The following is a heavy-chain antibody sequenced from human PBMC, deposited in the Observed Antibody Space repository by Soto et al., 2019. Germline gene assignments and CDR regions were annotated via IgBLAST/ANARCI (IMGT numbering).Heavy chain of an antibody. V-gene: IGHV1-69*12. CDR1: GGTLSNYG. Sequence: QVQLVQSGAEVKKPGSSVKVSCKASGGTLSNYGISWVRQAPGQGLEWMGGIIPVFGTPNYAQKFQGRVTITADESTTTVYMEVSRLPSEDTDVYYCGRGDATKTVVTTYYGMDVWGQGTTVTVSS. CDR2: IIPVFGTP. D-gene: IGHD4-17*01. CDR3: GRGDATKTVVTTYYGMDV. J-gene: IGHJ6*02.